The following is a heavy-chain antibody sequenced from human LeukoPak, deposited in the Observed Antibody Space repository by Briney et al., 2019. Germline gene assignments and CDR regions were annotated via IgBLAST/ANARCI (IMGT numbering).Heavy chain of an antibody. D-gene: IGHD6-19*01. CDR1: GYTFTSYD. V-gene: IGHV1-18*01. CDR3: AREAVSFIAVAKDGYFDF. CDR2: VSAYKDYT. Sequence: GASVKVSCKASGYTFTSYDITWLRQAPGQGLEWMGWVSAYKDYTSHAQKFQDRIIMTTDTSTTTAYMELRNLKSDDTAVYYCAREAVSFIAVAKDGYFDFWGQGSLVTVSS. J-gene: IGHJ4*02.